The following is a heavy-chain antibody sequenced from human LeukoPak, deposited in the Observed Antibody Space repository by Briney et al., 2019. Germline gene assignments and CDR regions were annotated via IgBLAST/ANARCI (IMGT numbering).Heavy chain of an antibody. J-gene: IGHJ4*02. CDR2: IYSGGST. CDR3: ARDLTGTGDY. CDR1: GFTVSSNY. D-gene: IGHD1-20*01. V-gene: IGHV3-53*05. Sequence: QSGGSLRLSCAASGFTVSSNYMSWVRQAPGKGLEWVSVIYSGGSTYYADSVKGRFTISRDNSKNTLYLQMNSLRVEDTAVYYCARDLTGTGDYWGQGTLVTVSS.